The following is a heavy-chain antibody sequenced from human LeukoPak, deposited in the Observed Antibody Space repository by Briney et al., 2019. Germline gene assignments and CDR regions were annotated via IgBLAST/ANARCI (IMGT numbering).Heavy chain of an antibody. CDR3: TRDGRSGATARCEFDY. J-gene: IGHJ4*02. D-gene: IGHD4/OR15-4a*01. CDR1: GFTFSSYA. CDR2: IDTADNT. V-gene: IGHV3-13*01. Sequence: GGSLRLSCAISGFTFSSYAMQWARQATGKGLEWVSAIDTADNTYYPDSVKGRFTVSRANAKNCSHLQMNSLRGGDTAVYYFTRDGRSGATARCEFDYWGQGTLVTVSS.